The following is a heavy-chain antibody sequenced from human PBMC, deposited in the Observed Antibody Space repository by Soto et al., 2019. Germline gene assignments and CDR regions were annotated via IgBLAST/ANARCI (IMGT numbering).Heavy chain of an antibody. CDR2: VNPSGGHT. V-gene: IGHV1-46*01. D-gene: IGHD2-21*02. Sequence: QVQLVQSGAEVKKPGASVKVSCKASGDTFTDYYIHWVRQAPGQGLEWMGTVNPSGGHTTYAQHFLGRRTMTRDTSSSTRYMELTSLTSEVTAVYYCARGGHVVVVTAALDFWGQGTLVTVSS. CDR3: ARGGHVVVVTAALDF. J-gene: IGHJ4*02. CDR1: GDTFTDYY.